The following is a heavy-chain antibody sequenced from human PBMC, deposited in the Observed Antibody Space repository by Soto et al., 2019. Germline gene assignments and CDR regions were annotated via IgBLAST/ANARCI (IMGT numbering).Heavy chain of an antibody. CDR1: CYTFTSYG. CDR2: ISAYNGNT. Sequence: GAAVKVSCKSPCYTFTSYGISWFRHSPGQGLEWMGWISAYNGNTNYAQKLQGRVTMTTDTSTSTAYMELRSLRSDDTAVYYCATTVGYSYGYYDYWGQGTLVTVSS. J-gene: IGHJ4*02. CDR3: ATTVGYSYGYYDY. D-gene: IGHD5-18*01. V-gene: IGHV1-18*01.